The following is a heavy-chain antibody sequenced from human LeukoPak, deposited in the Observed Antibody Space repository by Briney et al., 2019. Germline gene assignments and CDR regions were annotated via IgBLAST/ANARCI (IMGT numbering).Heavy chain of an antibody. J-gene: IGHJ4*02. D-gene: IGHD3-22*01. V-gene: IGHV3-21*01. Sequence: PGGSLRLSCAASGFTFSSYSMNWVRQAPGKGLEWVSSISSSSSYIYYADSVKGRFTTSRDNAKHSLYLQMNSLRAEDTAVYYCAREAAYYDSSGYYVYWGQGTLVTVSS. CDR2: ISSSSSYI. CDR3: AREAAYYDSSGYYVY. CDR1: GFTFSSYS.